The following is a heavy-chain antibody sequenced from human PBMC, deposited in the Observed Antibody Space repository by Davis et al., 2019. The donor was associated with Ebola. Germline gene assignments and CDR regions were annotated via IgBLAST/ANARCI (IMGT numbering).Heavy chain of an antibody. D-gene: IGHD3-22*01. CDR1: GFTFSDYY. J-gene: IGHJ4*02. V-gene: IGHV3-11*06. CDR3: ARVEGYYDSSGYASDYFDY. Sequence: GESLKISCAASGFTFSDYYMSWIRQAPGKGLEWVSYISSSSSYTNYADSVKGRFTISRDNAKNSLYLQMNSLRAEDTAVYYCARVEGYYDSSGYASDYFDYWGQGTLVTVSS. CDR2: ISSSSSYT.